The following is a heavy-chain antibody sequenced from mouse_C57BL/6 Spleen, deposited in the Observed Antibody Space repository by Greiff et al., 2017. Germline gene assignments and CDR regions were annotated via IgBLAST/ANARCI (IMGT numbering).Heavy chain of an antibody. V-gene: IGHV5-6*01. CDR3: ARHRVLFDD. CDR1: GFTFSSYG. CDR2: ISSGGSYT. J-gene: IGHJ2*01. Sequence: VQGVESGGDLVKPGGSLKLSCAASGFTFSSYGMSWVRQTPDKRLEWVATISSGGSYTYYPDRVKGRFTISRDKAKSTLYLQMSSLKSEDTAMYYCARHRVLFDDWGQGTTLTVSS. D-gene: IGHD3-3*01.